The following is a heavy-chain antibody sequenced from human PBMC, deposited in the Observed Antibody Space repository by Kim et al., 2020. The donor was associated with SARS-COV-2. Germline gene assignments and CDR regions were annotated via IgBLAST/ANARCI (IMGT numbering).Heavy chain of an antibody. CDR1: GDSINSRSYY. J-gene: IGHJ3*02. V-gene: IGHV4-39*07. CDR2: IFTSGTP. Sequence: SETLSLTCTVSGDSINSRSYYWRWIRQPPGKGLEWIGSIFTSGTPQYNPSLKSRVTISVDTSKNQFSLKLSSVTAADTAVYYCAPMGAISIFDIWGQGTMVTVSS. CDR3: APMGAISIFDI. D-gene: IGHD1-26*01.